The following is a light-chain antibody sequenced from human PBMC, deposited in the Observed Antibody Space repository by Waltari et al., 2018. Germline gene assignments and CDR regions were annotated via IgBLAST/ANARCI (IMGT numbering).Light chain of an antibody. CDR1: QSLLHSNGYNY. CDR2: LGS. J-gene: IGKJ1*01. CDR3: MQALQPLWT. Sequence: DIVMTQSPLSLPVTPGEPASISCRSSQSLLHSNGYNYLDWYLQKPGQSPQLLIYLGSNRASGVPDRFSGIGSGTDFTLKISRVEAEDVGVYYCMQALQPLWTFGQGTKVEVK. V-gene: IGKV2-28*01.